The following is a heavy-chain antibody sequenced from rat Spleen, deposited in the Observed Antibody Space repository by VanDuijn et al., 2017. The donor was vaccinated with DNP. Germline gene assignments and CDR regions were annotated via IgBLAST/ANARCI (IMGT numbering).Heavy chain of an antibody. CDR2: IIYDGSSS. D-gene: IGHD1-5*01. V-gene: IGHV5-17*01. Sequence: EVQLVESGGGLVQPGNSLKLSCAASGFTFSDYAMAWVRQSPKKGLEWVATIIYDGSSSFYRDSVKGRFTISRDNAKTTLYLQMDSLRSEDTATYYCARHEEQPWFAYWGQGTLVTVSS. CDR1: GFTFSDYA. J-gene: IGHJ3*01. CDR3: ARHEEQPWFAY.